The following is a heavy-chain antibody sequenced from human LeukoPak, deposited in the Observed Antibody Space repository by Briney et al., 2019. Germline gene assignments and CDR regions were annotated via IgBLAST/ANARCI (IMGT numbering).Heavy chain of an antibody. J-gene: IGHJ4*02. CDR2: IYYSGST. Sequence: SETLSLTCTVSGGSISSYYWSWIRQPPGKGLEGIGYIYYSGSTNYNPSLKSRVTISVDTSKNQFSLKLSSVTAADTAVYYCARVRPHYYDSSGYPTYYFDYWGQGTLVTVSS. CDR3: ARVRPHYYDSSGYPTYYFDY. CDR1: GGSISSYY. V-gene: IGHV4-59*08. D-gene: IGHD3-22*01.